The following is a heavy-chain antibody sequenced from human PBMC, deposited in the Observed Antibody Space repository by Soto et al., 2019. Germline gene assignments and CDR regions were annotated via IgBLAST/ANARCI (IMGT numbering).Heavy chain of an antibody. CDR3: AISKAAYGGGDCYLHVDY. Sequence: QVQLVQSGAEVKKPGSSVKVSCKASGGTFSSYAISWVRQAPGQGLEWMGGIIPIFGTANYAQKFQGRVTLTADKSTSTAYMELSSLRSEDTAVSYCAISKAAYGGGDCYLHVDYWGQGTLVTVSS. D-gene: IGHD2-21*02. CDR1: GGTFSSYA. V-gene: IGHV1-69*06. CDR2: IIPIFGTA. J-gene: IGHJ4*02.